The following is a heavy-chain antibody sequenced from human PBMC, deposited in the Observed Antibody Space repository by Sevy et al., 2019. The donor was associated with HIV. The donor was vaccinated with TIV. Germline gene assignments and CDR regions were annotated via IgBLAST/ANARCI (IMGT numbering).Heavy chain of an antibody. D-gene: IGHD3-22*01. CDR2: ISYDGSNK. J-gene: IGHJ4*02. CDR3: AKGTYYFYSSGDYPLDY. Sequence: GGCLRLSCAASGFTFSSYGMHWVRQAPGKGLEWVAVISYDGSNKYYADSVKGRFTISRDNSKNTLYLQMNSLRAEDTAVYYCAKGTYYFYSSGDYPLDYWGQGTLVTVSS. CDR1: GFTFSSYG. V-gene: IGHV3-30*18.